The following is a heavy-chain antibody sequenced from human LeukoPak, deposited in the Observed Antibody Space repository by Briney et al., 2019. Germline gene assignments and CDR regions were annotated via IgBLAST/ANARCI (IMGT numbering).Heavy chain of an antibody. CDR2: IYTSGST. Sequence: SETLSLTCTVSGGSISGYYWSWIRQPAGKGLEWIGRIYTSGSTNYNPSLKSRVTMSVDTSKNQFSLKLSSVTAADTAVYYCARDRGASTIAAAGNLNWFDPWGQGNLVTVSS. D-gene: IGHD6-13*01. CDR1: GGSISGYY. J-gene: IGHJ5*02. V-gene: IGHV4-4*07. CDR3: ARDRGASTIAAAGNLNWFDP.